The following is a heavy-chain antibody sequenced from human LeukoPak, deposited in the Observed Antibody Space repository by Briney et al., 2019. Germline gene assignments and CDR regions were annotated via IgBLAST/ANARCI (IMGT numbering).Heavy chain of an antibody. CDR2: IWYDGSSK. CDR3: ATSTVTNLGDAFDI. CDR1: GFTFSSYG. J-gene: IGHJ3*02. D-gene: IGHD4-17*01. V-gene: IGHV3-33*01. Sequence: GGSLRLSCAASGFTFSSYGMHWVRQAPGKGLEWVAVIWYDGSSKYYADSVRGRFTISRDNSKNTLYLQMNSLRAEDTAFYYCATSTVTNLGDAFDIWGQGTMVTVSS.